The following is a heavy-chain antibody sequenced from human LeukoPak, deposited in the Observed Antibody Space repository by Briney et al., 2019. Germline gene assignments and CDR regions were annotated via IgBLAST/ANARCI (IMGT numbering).Heavy chain of an antibody. V-gene: IGHV4-38-2*02. D-gene: IGHD3-10*01. CDR1: GYSISGGYY. J-gene: IGHJ4*02. Sequence: SSETLSLTCTVSGYSISGGYYWGWIRQPPGKGLEWIGSIYYSGSTYYNPSLKSRVTISVDTSKNQFSLKLSSVTAADTAVYYCARGRRVYGSGRYYSDYWGQGTLVTVSS. CDR3: ARGRRVYGSGRYYSDY. CDR2: IYYSGST.